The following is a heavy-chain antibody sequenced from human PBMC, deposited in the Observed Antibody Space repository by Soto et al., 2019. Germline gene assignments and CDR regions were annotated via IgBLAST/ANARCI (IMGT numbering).Heavy chain of an antibody. J-gene: IGHJ4*02. CDR1: GFTFSSYS. D-gene: IGHD1-1*01. CDR3: VRDAPAPDGYNWNPFDS. CDR2: ISSSSVYI. Sequence: GGSLRLSCAASGFTFSSYSMNWVRQAPGKGLEWVSSISSSSVYISYTDSVKGRFTIARDNAKNSLYLQINSLRAEDTAVYYCVRDAPAPDGYNWNPFDSWGQGTLVTVSS. V-gene: IGHV3-21*01.